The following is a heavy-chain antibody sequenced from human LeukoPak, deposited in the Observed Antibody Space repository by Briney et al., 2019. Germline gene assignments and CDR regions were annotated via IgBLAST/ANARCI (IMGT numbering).Heavy chain of an antibody. CDR1: GFTFSSYA. CDR3: TTDLYYYDSSGYYQQYYFDY. J-gene: IGHJ4*02. CDR2: IKSKTDGGTT. D-gene: IGHD3-22*01. V-gene: IGHV3-15*01. Sequence: GGSLRLSCAASGFTFSSYAMSWVRQAPGKGLEWVGRIKSKTDGGTTDYAAPVKGRFTISRDDSKNTLYLQMNSLKTEDTAVYYCTTDLYYYDSSGYYQQYYFDYWGQGTLVTVSS.